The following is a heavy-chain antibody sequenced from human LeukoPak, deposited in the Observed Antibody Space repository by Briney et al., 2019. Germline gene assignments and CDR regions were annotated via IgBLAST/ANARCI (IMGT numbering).Heavy chain of an antibody. J-gene: IGHJ4*02. CDR3: ARGRTDYYESSGSFPALGY. CDR1: ANTFISYD. D-gene: IGHD3-22*01. V-gene: IGHV1-8*01. CDR2: MNPDSGDT. Sequence: ASVKVSCKASANTFISYDINWVRQATGQGLEWMGWMNPDSGDTGYAQKFQGRVTMTRNTSINTAYMELRSLRSEDTAVYYCARGRTDYYESSGSFPALGYWGQGTLVTVSS.